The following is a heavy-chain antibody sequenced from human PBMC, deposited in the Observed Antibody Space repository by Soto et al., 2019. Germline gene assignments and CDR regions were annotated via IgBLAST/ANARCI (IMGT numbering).Heavy chain of an antibody. CDR3: ARTASITIFGVVTNYFDY. D-gene: IGHD3-3*01. J-gene: IGHJ4*02. CDR1: GFTFSSYS. Sequence: GGSLRLSCAASGFTFSSYSMNWVRQAPGKGLEWVPSISSSSSYIYYADSVKGRFTISRDNAKNSLYLQMNSLRAEDTAVYYCARTASITIFGVVTNYFDYWGQGTLVTVSS. CDR2: ISSSSSYI. V-gene: IGHV3-21*01.